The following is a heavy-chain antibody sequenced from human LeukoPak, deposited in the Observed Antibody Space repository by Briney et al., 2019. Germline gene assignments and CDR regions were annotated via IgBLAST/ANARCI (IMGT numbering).Heavy chain of an antibody. CDR1: GDSVSSNTAA. V-gene: IGHV6-1*01. CDR2: TFYRSKWYN. Sequence: QTLSLTCVIAGDSVSSNTAAWNWIRQSPLRDLEWLGRTFYRSKWYNDYAGSVKRRITISPDTSKHHFSLQLDPVTPEDTAMYYCARDGWPAFDYWGQGSLVTVSS. CDR3: ARDGWPAFDY. J-gene: IGHJ4*02. D-gene: IGHD2-15*01.